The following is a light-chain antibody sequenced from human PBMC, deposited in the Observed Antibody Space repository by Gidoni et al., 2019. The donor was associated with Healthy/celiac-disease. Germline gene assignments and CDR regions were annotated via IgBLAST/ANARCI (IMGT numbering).Light chain of an antibody. CDR3: QQYNSYSGT. V-gene: IGKV1-5*01. J-gene: IGKJ2*02. CDR1: QSISSW. Sequence: DLQMTQSPTTLSASVGDRVTITCRASQSISSWLAWYQQKPGKAPKLLIYDASSLESGVPSRFSGSGSGTEFTLTISSLQPDDFATYYCQQYNSYSGTFXQXTKLEIK. CDR2: DAS.